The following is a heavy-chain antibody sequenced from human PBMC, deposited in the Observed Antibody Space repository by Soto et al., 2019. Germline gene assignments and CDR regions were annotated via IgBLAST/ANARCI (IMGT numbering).Heavy chain of an antibody. Sequence: EVQLVESGGGLVQPGGSLRLSCVASGFTFSSYSLDWVRQAPGKGLEWLSYISSSSGNIYYAASVKGRFTISRDNAENSLYLQMNSLRDDDTAVYYCAREDPWSANADDMDVWGQGTTVTVSS. J-gene: IGHJ6*02. D-gene: IGHD3-3*01. CDR2: ISSSSGNI. CDR1: GFTFSSYS. V-gene: IGHV3-48*02. CDR3: AREDPWSANADDMDV.